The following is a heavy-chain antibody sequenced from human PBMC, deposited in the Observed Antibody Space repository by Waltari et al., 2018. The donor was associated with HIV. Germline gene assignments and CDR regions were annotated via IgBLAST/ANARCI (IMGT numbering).Heavy chain of an antibody. J-gene: IGHJ6*02. V-gene: IGHV3-66*01. CDR2: IYSGVGT. CDR3: ARVPRGPYGMDV. CDR1: GFTVSSNF. Sequence: GGSLRLSCAASGFTVSSNFMSWVRQAPGKGLEWVSVIYSGVGTYYADSVKGRFTISRDNSKNTLYLQMNSLRAEDTAVYYCARVPRGPYGMDVWGQGTTVTVSS.